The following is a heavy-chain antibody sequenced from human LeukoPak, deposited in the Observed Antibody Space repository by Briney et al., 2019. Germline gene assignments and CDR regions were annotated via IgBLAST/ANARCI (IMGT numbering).Heavy chain of an antibody. J-gene: IGHJ6*03. CDR1: GYSFTGYY. D-gene: IGHD2-2*01. Sequence: ASVKVSCKASGYSFTGYYIHWVRQAPGQGLDWIGWINPNSAATNYAQKFQARVTMTRDTSISTAYMELSTLRSDDTAVYYCARSKDKYYCSSTSCPQRHYYYYMDVWGKGTTVTISS. V-gene: IGHV1-2*02. CDR2: INPNSAAT. CDR3: ARSKDKYYCSSTSCPQRHYYYYMDV.